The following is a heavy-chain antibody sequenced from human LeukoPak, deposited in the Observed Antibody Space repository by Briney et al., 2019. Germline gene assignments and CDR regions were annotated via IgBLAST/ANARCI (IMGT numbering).Heavy chain of an antibody. CDR3: ARGRRSGGKTRPYYYYGMDV. CDR1: GGSISSSSYY. Sequence: SETLSLTCTVSGGSISSSSYYWGWIRQPPGKGLEWIGEINHSGSTNYNPSLKSRVTISVDTSKNQFSLKLSSVTAADTAVYYCARGRRSGGKTRPYYYYGMDVWGQGTTVTVSS. J-gene: IGHJ6*02. CDR2: INHSGST. V-gene: IGHV4-39*07. D-gene: IGHD2-15*01.